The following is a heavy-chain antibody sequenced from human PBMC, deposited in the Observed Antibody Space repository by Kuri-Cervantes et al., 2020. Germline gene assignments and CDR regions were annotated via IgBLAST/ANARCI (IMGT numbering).Heavy chain of an antibody. CDR2: IKCDGSEK. D-gene: IGHD3-3*01. V-gene: IGHV3-52*01. CDR3: ARVLPKYYDFWSGFHYYYYGMDV. J-gene: IGHJ6*02. CDR1: GFTFSSSW. Sequence: GESLKISCAASGFTFSSSWMHWVCQAPEKGLEWVADIKCDGSEKYYVDSVKGRFTISRENAKNSLYLQMNSLRAGDTAVYYCARVLPKYYDFWSGFHYYYYGMDVWGQGTTVTVSS.